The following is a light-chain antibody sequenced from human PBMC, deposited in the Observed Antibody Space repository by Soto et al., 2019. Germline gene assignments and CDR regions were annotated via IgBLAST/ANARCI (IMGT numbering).Light chain of an antibody. J-gene: IGKJ3*01. CDR2: ATS. CDR1: QGISNW. Sequence: DIQMTQSPSFVSASVGDRVTITCRASQGISNWLAWYQQKPGKAPKLLIYATSNLQGGVPSRFSGRGSGTDFTLTIGSLQPEDSATYYCQQRSSVPLPFAPGAKVGIQ. CDR3: QQRSSVPLP. V-gene: IGKV1-12*01.